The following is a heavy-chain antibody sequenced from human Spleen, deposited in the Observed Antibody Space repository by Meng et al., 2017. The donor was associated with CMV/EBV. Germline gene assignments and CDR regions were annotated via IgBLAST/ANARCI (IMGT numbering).Heavy chain of an antibody. Sequence: GGSLRLSCEASGFTFMSKGMHWVRQAPGKGLEWVANIKQDGSEKYYVDSVKGRFTISRDNAKNSLYLQMNSLRAEDTAVYYCARGLQGDWGQGTLVTVSS. CDR2: IKQDGSEK. CDR1: GFTFMSKG. J-gene: IGHJ4*02. V-gene: IGHV3-7*01. CDR3: ARGLQGD.